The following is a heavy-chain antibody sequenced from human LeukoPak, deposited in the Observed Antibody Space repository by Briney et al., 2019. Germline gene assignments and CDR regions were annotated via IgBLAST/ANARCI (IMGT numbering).Heavy chain of an antibody. Sequence: GGSLRLSCAASGFTFSSYDMHWVRQAPGKGLEWVSYISSSGSTIYYADSVKGRFTISRDNAKNSLYLQMNSLRAEDTAVYYCAGTYYYDSSGYSARFDPWGQGTLVTVSS. J-gene: IGHJ5*02. V-gene: IGHV3-48*04. D-gene: IGHD3-22*01. CDR2: ISSSGSTI. CDR1: GFTFSSYD. CDR3: AGTYYYDSSGYSARFDP.